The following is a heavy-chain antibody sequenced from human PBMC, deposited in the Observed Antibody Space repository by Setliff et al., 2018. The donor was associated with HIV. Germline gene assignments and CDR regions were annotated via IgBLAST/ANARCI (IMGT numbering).Heavy chain of an antibody. CDR3: EAATVGQTGYYGIDV. V-gene: IGHV4-39*07. D-gene: IGHD1-26*01. J-gene: IGHJ6*02. Sequence: PSETLSLTCTVSGDPITTSTYYWGWIRQPPGKGLEWIGNIYQSGTTFYNASLRSRVTMSVDTSKNQFSLKLNFVTAADTAVYYCEAATVGQTGYYGIDVWGQGTAVTVSS. CDR2: IYQSGTT. CDR1: GDPITTSTYY.